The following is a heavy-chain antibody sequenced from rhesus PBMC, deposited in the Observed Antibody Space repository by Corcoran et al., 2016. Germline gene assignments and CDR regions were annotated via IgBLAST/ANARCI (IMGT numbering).Heavy chain of an antibody. D-gene: IGHD4-4*01. CDR2: IYGISST. J-gene: IGHJ4*01. Sequence: QLQLQESGPGLVKPSETLSLTCAVSGGSLSSSHWNWIRPAPGKGLEWIWYIYGISSTNYNPALKSRVTLSVDTSKNLLSLNLSSVTAADTAVYYCARGAVANFDYWGQGVLVTVSS. CDR3: ARGAVANFDY. CDR1: GGSLSSSH. V-gene: IGHV4-169*01.